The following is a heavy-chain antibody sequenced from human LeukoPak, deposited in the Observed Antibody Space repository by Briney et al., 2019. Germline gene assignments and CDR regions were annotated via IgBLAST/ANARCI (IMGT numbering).Heavy chain of an antibody. D-gene: IGHD3-10*01. J-gene: IGHJ4*02. CDR3: ASDYYGSGTYYKVGSGFDY. CDR2: ISSSSSTI. V-gene: IGHV3-48*04. Sequence: GGSLRLSCAASGFTFSSYSMNWVRQAPGKGLEWVSYISSSSSTIYYADSVKGRFTISRDNAKNSLFLQMNSLRAEDTAVYYCASDYYGSGTYYKVGSGFDYWGQGTLVTVSS. CDR1: GFTFSSYS.